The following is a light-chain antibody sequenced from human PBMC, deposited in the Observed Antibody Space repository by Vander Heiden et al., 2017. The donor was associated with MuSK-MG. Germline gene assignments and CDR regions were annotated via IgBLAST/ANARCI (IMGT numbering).Light chain of an antibody. Sequence: SYELTQPPSVSVSPGQTASITCSADKLGDKYACWYQQKPGQSPVLLIYQDTKRPSGIPERFSGSNSGNTATLTISGTQAMDEADYYCQAWDSSVVFGGGTKLT. CDR2: QDT. J-gene: IGLJ2*01. V-gene: IGLV3-1*01. CDR3: QAWDSSVV. CDR1: KLGDKY.